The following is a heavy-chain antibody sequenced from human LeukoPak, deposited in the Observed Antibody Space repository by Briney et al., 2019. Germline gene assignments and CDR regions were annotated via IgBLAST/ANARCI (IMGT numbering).Heavy chain of an antibody. CDR1: GFTFSSYA. D-gene: IGHD6-13*01. CDR3: AKDSAAAGITADY. J-gene: IGHJ4*02. V-gene: IGHV3-23*01. CDR2: ISGSGGST. Sequence: PGGSLRLSCAASGFTFSSYAMSWVRQAPGKGLEWVSAISGSGGSTYYADSVKGRFTISRDNSKNPLYLQMNSLRAEDTAVYYCAKDSAAAGITADYWGQGTLVTVSS.